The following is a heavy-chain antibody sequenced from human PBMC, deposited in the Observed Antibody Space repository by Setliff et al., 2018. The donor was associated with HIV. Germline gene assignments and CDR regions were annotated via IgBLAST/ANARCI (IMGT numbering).Heavy chain of an antibody. J-gene: IGHJ4*02. CDR1: GYNFVDYS. CDR2: IYPVDPET. D-gene: IGHD2-2*01. CDR3: ARPRGNDYAGSGFDN. Sequence: GESPKISCQGSGYNFVDYSIAWVRQVPGKGLEWMGIIYPVDPETRYSPSFQGQVTISADKSINTAYLQWTTLKASDSAMYYCARPRGNDYAGSGFDNWGQGTLVTVSS. V-gene: IGHV5-51*01.